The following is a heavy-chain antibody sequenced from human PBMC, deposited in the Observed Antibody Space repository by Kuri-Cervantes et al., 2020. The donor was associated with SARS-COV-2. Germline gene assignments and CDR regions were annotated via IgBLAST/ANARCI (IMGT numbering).Heavy chain of an antibody. V-gene: IGHV4-34*01. CDR3: ARADLHPYDYSNLNWSDP. J-gene: IGHJ5*02. D-gene: IGHD4-11*01. Sequence: GSLRLSCAVYGGSFSGYYWSWIRQPPGKGLEWIGEINHSGSTNYNPSLKSRVTISVDTSKNQFSLKLSSVTAADTAVYYCARADLHPYDYSNLNWSDPWGQGTLVTVSS. CDR1: GGSFSGYY. CDR2: INHSGST.